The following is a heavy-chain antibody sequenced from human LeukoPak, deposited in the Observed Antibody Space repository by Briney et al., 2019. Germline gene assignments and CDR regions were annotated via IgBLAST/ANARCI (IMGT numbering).Heavy chain of an antibody. V-gene: IGHV4-4*07. CDR3: ATDVEAIDAFDI. CDR2: IYTSGST. CDR1: GGSISSYY. J-gene: IGHJ3*02. Sequence: SETLSLTCTVSGGSISSYYWSWIRQPAGKGLEWIGRIYTSGSTNYNPSLKSRVTMSVDTSKNPFSLKLSSVTAADTAVYYCATDVEAIDAFDIWGQGTMVTVSS. D-gene: IGHD5-12*01.